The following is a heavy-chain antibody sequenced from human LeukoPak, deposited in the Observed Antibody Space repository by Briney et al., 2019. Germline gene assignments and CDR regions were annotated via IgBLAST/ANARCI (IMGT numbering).Heavy chain of an antibody. D-gene: IGHD3-9*01. J-gene: IGHJ4*02. V-gene: IGHV3-23*01. CDR3: AKWGDYDVLTGYYVSDY. CDR1: GFTFSNSA. CDR2: ITGSGGNT. Sequence: PGASLRLSCAASGFTFSNSAMSWVRQAPGKGLEWVSAITGSGGNTYYADSVKGRFTISRDNSKNTVFLQMNSLRAEDTAVYYCAKWGDYDVLTGYYVSDYWGQGTLVTVSS.